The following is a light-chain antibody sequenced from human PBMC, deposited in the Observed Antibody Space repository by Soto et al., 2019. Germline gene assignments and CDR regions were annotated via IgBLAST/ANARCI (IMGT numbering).Light chain of an antibody. Sequence: DLQMTQSPSSLSASVGDRVTITCRASQSINNYLNWYQQKPGKAPKLLIYTASSLQSGVPSRFSGSRSGTDFTLTISSLQPEDFATYYCQQSYSMTTFGGGTKVEI. CDR3: QQSYSMTT. CDR2: TAS. J-gene: IGKJ4*01. CDR1: QSINNY. V-gene: IGKV1-39*01.